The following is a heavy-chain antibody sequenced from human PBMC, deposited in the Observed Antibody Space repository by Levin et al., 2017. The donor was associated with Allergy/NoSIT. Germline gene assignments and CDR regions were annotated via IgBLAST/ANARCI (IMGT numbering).Heavy chain of an antibody. CDR2: ISWNSGGI. J-gene: IGHJ4*02. CDR1: GYSLGDYA. V-gene: IGHV3-9*01. CDR3: VKGSAAAGDLFDY. Sequence: GGSLRLSCAASGYSLGDYAMHWVRQAPGKGLEWVSSISWNSGGIGYADSVKGRFTISRDNAKNFLYLQMNSLRAEDTALYYCVKGSAAAGDLFDYWGQGTLVTVSS. D-gene: IGHD6-13*01.